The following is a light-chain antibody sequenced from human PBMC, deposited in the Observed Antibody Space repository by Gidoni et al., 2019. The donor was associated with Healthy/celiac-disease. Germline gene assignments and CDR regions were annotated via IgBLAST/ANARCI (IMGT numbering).Light chain of an antibody. J-gene: IGKJ4*01. CDR3: QQSYSTPKT. CDR2: AAS. Sequence: DIQKTQSPSSLSASVGDRVTITCRASQSISSYLNWYQQKPGKAPKLLIYAASSLQSGVPSRFSGSGSGTDFTLTISSLQPEDFATYYCQQSYSTPKTFGGGTKVEIK. V-gene: IGKV1-39*01. CDR1: QSISSY.